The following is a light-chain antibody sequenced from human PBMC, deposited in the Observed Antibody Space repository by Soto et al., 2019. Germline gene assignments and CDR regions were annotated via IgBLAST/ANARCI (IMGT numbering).Light chain of an antibody. V-gene: IGLV2-14*01. Sequence: QSALTQPASVSGSPGQSITISCTGTSSDIGGYDYVSWYQHHPGKAPKVIIYGVTNRPSGVSHRFSGSKSANTASLTISGLQAEDEADYYCTSYTSGSTHVFGTGTKVTVL. CDR2: GVT. J-gene: IGLJ1*01. CDR3: TSYTSGSTHV. CDR1: SSDIGGYDY.